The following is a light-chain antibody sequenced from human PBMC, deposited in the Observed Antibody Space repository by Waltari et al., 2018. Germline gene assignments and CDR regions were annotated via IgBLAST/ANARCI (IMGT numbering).Light chain of an antibody. CDR1: SSDTGSDNL. CDR3: CSYGDTGTVI. Sequence: QSALTQPASVSGSPGQSITISCSGVSSDTGSDNLVSWYQQHPDRAPKRIVYETTKRPAGVSHRVSGSKAANTASLTIAGLQAEDEAEYYCCSYGDTGTVIFGGGTKLTVL. CDR2: ETT. V-gene: IGLV2-23*02. J-gene: IGLJ2*01.